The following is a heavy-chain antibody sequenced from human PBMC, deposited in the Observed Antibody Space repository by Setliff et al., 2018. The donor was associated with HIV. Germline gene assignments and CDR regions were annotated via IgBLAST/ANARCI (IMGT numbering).Heavy chain of an antibody. CDR3: ARPPDYNFWSGYYDAFDI. V-gene: IGHV1-8*02. CDR1: GYTFTSYD. J-gene: IGHJ3*02. D-gene: IGHD3-3*01. CDR2: MNPNSGNT. Sequence: GASVKVSCKASGYTFTSYDINWVRQATGQGLEWMGWMNPNSGNTGYAQKFQGRVTMTRNTSISTAYMELSSLRSEDTAVYYCARPPDYNFWSGYYDAFDIWGQGTMVTVSS.